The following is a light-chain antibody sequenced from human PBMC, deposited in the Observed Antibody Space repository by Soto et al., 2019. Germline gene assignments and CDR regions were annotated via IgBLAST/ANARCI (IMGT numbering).Light chain of an antibody. CDR1: SSDVGGYNY. Sequence: QSALTQPASVSGSPGQSVNISCTGTSSDVGGYNYVSWYQQHPDKAPKLMIYEVSNRPSGISNRFSGSKSGDPASPTISGLQADDEADYYCSSYRGSGTPCVFGTGTKLTVL. J-gene: IGLJ1*01. V-gene: IGLV2-14*01. CDR2: EVS. CDR3: SSYRGSGTPCV.